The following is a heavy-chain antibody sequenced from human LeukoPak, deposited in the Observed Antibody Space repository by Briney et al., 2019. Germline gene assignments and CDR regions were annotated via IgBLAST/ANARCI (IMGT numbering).Heavy chain of an antibody. D-gene: IGHD6-13*01. CDR2: IYSGGST. CDR3: ARDLVSSNYLDY. J-gene: IGHJ4*02. V-gene: IGHV3-66*01. Sequence: GGSLRLSCAASGFTVSSNYMSWVRQAPGKGLEWVSVIYSGGSTYYADSVKGRFTVSRDNSKSTLFLQMNTLRAEDTAVYYCARDLVSSNYLDYWGRGTLVTVSS. CDR1: GFTVSSNY.